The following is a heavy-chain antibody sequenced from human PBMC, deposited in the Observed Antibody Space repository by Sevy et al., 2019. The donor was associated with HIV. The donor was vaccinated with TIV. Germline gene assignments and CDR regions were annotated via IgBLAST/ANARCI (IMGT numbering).Heavy chain of an antibody. CDR2: IYPGDSDT. Sequence: GESLKISCKGSGYSFTSYWIGWVRQMPGKGLEWMGIIYPGDSDTRYSPSFQGQVTISADKSISTAYLQWSSLKASDTAMYYCVRLFPNPYSSGRNWFDPWGQGTLVTVSS. J-gene: IGHJ5*02. CDR3: VRLFPNPYSSGRNWFDP. CDR1: GYSFTSYW. D-gene: IGHD6-19*01. V-gene: IGHV5-51*01.